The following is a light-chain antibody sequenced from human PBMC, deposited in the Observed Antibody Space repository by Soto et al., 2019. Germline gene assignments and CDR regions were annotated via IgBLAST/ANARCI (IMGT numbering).Light chain of an antibody. CDR1: QGISSY. CDR2: AAS. CDR3: QQYYSYHLT. V-gene: IGKV1-8*01. Sequence: AIRMTQSPSSLSASTGDRVTITCRASQGISSYLAWYQQKPGKAPKLLIYAASTLQSGVPSRFSGSGSGTDFTLTISCLQSEDFATYCCQQYYSYHLTFGGGTKVEIK. J-gene: IGKJ4*01.